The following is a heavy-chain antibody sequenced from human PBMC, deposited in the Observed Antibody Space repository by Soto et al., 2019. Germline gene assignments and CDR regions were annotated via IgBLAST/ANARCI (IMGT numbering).Heavy chain of an antibody. J-gene: IGHJ4*02. Sequence: ESGGGVVQPGRSLRLSCAASGFTFSSYGMHWVRQAPGKGLEWVAVISYDGSNKYYADSVKGRFTISRDNSKNTLYLQMNSLRAEDTAVYYCAKYCSGGSCWDYWGQGTLVTVSS. D-gene: IGHD2-15*01. CDR1: GFTFSSYG. V-gene: IGHV3-30*18. CDR2: ISYDGSNK. CDR3: AKYCSGGSCWDY.